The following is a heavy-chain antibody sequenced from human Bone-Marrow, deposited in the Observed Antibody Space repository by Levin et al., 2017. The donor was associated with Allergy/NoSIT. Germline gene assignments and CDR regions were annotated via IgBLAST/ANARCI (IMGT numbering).Heavy chain of an antibody. V-gene: IGHV3-7*01. D-gene: IGHD5/OR15-5a*01. CDR2: INEDGSEK. CDR1: GFTFSTYW. CDR3: ARGMSTPGVDW. J-gene: IGHJ4*02. Sequence: GGSLRLSCAASGFTFSTYWMNWVRQSPGKGLEWVANINEDGSEKYYVDSVKGRFTISRDNANRSLYLQMNNLRAEDTALYYCARGMSTPGVDWWGQGTPVAVSS.